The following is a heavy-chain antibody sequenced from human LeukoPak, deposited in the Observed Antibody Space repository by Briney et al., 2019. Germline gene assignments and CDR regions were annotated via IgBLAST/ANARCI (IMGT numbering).Heavy chain of an antibody. CDR3: ARQGRAVYYYGSGEPIDY. V-gene: IGHV1-18*01. CDR1: GYTFTSYG. Sequence: VASVKVSCXASGYTFTSYGISWVRQAPGQGLEWMGWISAYNGNTNYAQKLQGRVTMTTDTSTSTAYMELRSLRSDDTAVYYCARQGRAVYYYGSGEPIDYWGQGTLVTVSS. J-gene: IGHJ4*02. CDR2: ISAYNGNT. D-gene: IGHD3-10*01.